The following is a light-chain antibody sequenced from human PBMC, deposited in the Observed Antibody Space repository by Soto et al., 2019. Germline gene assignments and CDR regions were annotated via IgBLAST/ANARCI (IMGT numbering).Light chain of an antibody. CDR3: VAWDGNVNGGV. CDR2: SNT. V-gene: IGLV1-44*01. CDR1: ASNVESET. Sequence: QSVLTQTPSASGAPGQTVTISCSGSASNVESETVNWYQQLPGTAPKLVVYSNTKRPSAVPDRFSASKSGTSASLAISNLQPEDEGDYYCVAWDGNVNGGVFGGGTKVTVL. J-gene: IGLJ3*02.